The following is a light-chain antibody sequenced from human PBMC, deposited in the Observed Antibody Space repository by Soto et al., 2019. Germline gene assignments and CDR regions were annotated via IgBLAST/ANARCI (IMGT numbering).Light chain of an antibody. CDR2: AVS. CDR1: HNISRF. Sequence: DIQMTQSPSSLSASVGDRVTITCRSSHNISRFLNWYQQKQGRAPNLLIYAVSTLQVGVPSRFSDSGFGTDFTLTINNLQPADFATYFCQQSYDSPLTFGQGTKVDIK. V-gene: IGKV1-39*01. CDR3: QQSYDSPLT. J-gene: IGKJ1*01.